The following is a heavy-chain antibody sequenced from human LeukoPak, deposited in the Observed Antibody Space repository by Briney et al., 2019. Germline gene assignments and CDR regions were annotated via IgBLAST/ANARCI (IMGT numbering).Heavy chain of an antibody. Sequence: PGGSLRLSCAASGLFVSNNYMTWVRQSPGRGLEWVSVLYSGGETYYADFVEGRFNISRDNSKNMLYLQMNNLRAEDTAVYYCARATSGGSCYSLNFWVEYFQHWGQGTLVTVSS. CDR1: GLFVSNNY. CDR2: LYSGGET. J-gene: IGHJ1*01. CDR3: ARATSGGSCYSLNFWVEYFQH. V-gene: IGHV3-66*01. D-gene: IGHD2-15*01.